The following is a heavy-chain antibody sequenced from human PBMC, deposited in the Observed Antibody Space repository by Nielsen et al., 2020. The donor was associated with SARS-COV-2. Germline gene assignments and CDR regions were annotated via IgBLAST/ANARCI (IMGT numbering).Heavy chain of an antibody. D-gene: IGHD3-9*01. V-gene: IGHV1-18*04. CDR1: GYTFSNYG. Sequence: ASVKVSCKASGYTFSNYGITWVRQAPGQGLEWMGWISYNGDTTYSRKFQDRVTMTTDTSTSTAYMELRSLESDDTAIYYCARGVHYDVVTAFDIWGQGTLVTVSS. CDR2: ISYNGDT. J-gene: IGHJ3*02. CDR3: ARGVHYDVVTAFDI.